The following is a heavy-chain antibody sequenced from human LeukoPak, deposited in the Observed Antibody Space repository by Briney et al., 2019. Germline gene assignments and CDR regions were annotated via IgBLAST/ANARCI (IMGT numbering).Heavy chain of an antibody. CDR1: GGTFSSYA. Sequence: GALVKVSCKASGGTFSSYAISWVRQAPGEGLEWMGGIIPIFGTANYAQKFQGRVTITTDESTSTAYMELSSLRSEDTAVYYCARGPFITMFRGVPLDVWGKGTTVTVSS. D-gene: IGHD3-10*01. CDR2: IIPIFGTA. CDR3: ARGPFITMFRGVPLDV. V-gene: IGHV1-69*05. J-gene: IGHJ6*04.